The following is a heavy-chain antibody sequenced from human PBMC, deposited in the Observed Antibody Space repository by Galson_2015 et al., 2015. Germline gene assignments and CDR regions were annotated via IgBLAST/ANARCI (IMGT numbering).Heavy chain of an antibody. J-gene: IGHJ4*02. CDR1: GFTFSSYA. D-gene: IGHD3-3*01. CDR3: ARVSGIYDFWSGYPTLDYFDY. V-gene: IGHV3-23*01. CDR2: ISGSGGST. Sequence: SLRLSCAASGFTFSSYAMSWVRQAPGKGLEWVSAISGSGGSTYYADSVKGRFTISRDNSKNTLYLQMNSLRAEDTAVYYCARVSGIYDFWSGYPTLDYFDYWGQGTLVTVSS.